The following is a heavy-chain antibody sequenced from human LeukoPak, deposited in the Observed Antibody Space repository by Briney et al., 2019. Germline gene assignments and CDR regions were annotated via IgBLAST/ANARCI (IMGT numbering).Heavy chain of an antibody. D-gene: IGHD3-22*01. Sequence: ASVKVSCKASGYTFTTYGIIWVRQAPGQGLEWMGWISAYNGYTNYAQNFQGRVTMTTDTSTSTAYMELRRLRSDDPAVYYCARDSSGYYYGYWGQGTLVTVSS. CDR1: GYTFTTYG. CDR2: ISAYNGYT. J-gene: IGHJ4*02. V-gene: IGHV1-18*01. CDR3: ARDSSGYYYGY.